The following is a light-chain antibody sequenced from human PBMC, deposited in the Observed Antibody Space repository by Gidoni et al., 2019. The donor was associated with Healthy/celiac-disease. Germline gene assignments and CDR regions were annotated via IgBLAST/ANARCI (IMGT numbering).Light chain of an antibody. J-gene: IGKJ1*01. CDR1: QSISSW. V-gene: IGKV1-5*03. Sequence: IQMIQSPSTLSAAVGDRVTITCRASQSISSWLAWYQQKPGKAPKLLLYKASSLESGVPSRFSGSGSGTEFTLTISSLQPDDFATYFCQQYNSYSPWTFGQGTKVEIK. CDR3: QQYNSYSPWT. CDR2: KAS.